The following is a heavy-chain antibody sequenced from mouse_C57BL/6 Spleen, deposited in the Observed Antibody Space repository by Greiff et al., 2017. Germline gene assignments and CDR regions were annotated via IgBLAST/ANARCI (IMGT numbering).Heavy chain of an antibody. D-gene: IGHD3-1*01. Sequence: VQLQQSGPGLVKPSQSLSLTCSVTGYSITSGYYWYWIRQFPGNKLEWMGYISYDDSNNYNPSLKNRITITRDTSKNQFFLKLNSVTTEDTATYYCARDRGVCAYWGQGTLVTVSA. V-gene: IGHV3-6*01. CDR2: ISYDDSN. CDR1: GYSITSGYY. J-gene: IGHJ3*01. CDR3: ARDRGVCAY.